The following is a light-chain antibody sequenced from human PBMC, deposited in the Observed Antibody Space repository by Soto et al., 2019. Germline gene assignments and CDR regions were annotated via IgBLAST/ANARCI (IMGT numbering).Light chain of an antibody. CDR2: DAS. J-gene: IGKJ1*01. CDR1: QSIALS. V-gene: IGKV1-39*01. CDR3: QHYGSSSSWT. Sequence: DSQTTHCPSSLSASVVDIVTMRFRVSQSIALSVNWYQQKPGKAPKLLIYDASSLESGVPSRFSGSGSGTDFTLTIIRLEPEDFAVYYCQHYGSSSSWTFGQGTKVDIK.